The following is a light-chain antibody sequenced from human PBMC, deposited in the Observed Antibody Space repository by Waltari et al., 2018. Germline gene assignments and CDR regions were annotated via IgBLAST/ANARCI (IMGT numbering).Light chain of an antibody. V-gene: IGLV6-57*02. CDR1: GGSIANNY. Sequence: FMLTQPHSVSASPGKTVTLSCTGTGGSIANNYVQWYLQRPGSAPNTVIYEDDHRPPGVTDRFSGSIDISSNSAVLTISGLRTEDEADYYGQSYETSHNWVFGGGTKLTVL. CDR2: EDD. CDR3: QSYETSHNWV. J-gene: IGLJ3*02.